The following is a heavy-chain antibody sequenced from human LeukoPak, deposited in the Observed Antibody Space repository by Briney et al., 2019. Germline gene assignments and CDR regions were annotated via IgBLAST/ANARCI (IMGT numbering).Heavy chain of an antibody. CDR1: GFTFSSYS. Sequence: PGGSLRLSCAASGFTFSSYSMNWVRQAPGKGLEWVSFITSRTTYINYADSAKGRFTISRDTAKNSLYLQMNSLRAEYTAVYYCARVLLGATTIHYYYYYMVFWGKGGTATDCS. V-gene: IGHV3-21*01. D-gene: IGHD1-26*01. CDR3: ARVLLGATTIHYYYYYMVF. CDR2: ITSRTTYI. J-gene: IGHJ6*03.